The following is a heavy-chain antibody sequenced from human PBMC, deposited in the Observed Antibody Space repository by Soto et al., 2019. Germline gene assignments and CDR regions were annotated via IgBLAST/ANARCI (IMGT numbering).Heavy chain of an antibody. J-gene: IGHJ4*02. V-gene: IGHV4-30-4*01. CDR3: ASRGTRLQFAY. CDR2: IYYSGST. Sequence: SETLSLTCTVSGGSIISGDYYWSWIRQPPGKGLEWIGYIYYSGSTYYNPSLKSRVTISVDTSKNQFSLKLSSVTAADTAVYYCASRGTRLQFAYWGQGTLVTVSS. D-gene: IGHD3-16*01. CDR1: GGSIISGDYY.